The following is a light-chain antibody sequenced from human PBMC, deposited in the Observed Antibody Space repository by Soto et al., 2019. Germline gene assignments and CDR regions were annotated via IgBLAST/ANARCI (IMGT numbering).Light chain of an antibody. CDR1: SSDVGAYNY. Sequence: QSALTQPASVSGSPGQSITISCSGTSSDVGAYNYVSWYQQHPGKAPKLIIYDVSTRPSGISNRFSGSKSGDTASLTISGLQAEHEAIYFCSSYTSSTAYIFGTGTKVTVL. J-gene: IGLJ1*01. CDR3: SSYTSSTAYI. CDR2: DVS. V-gene: IGLV2-14*03.